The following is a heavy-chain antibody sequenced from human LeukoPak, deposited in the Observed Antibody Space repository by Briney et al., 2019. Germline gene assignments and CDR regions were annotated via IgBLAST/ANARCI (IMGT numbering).Heavy chain of an antibody. CDR1: GFTFSSYG. CDR3: ARVGQGYYYYYYMDV. J-gene: IGHJ6*03. Sequence: GGSLRLSCTASGFTFSSYGMHWVRQAPGKGLEWVAFIRNDGSKKYDADSVKGRFTISRDNSKNTLYLQMNSLRAEDTAVYYRARVGQGYYYYYYMDVWGKGTTVTISS. CDR2: IRNDGSKK. V-gene: IGHV3-30*02.